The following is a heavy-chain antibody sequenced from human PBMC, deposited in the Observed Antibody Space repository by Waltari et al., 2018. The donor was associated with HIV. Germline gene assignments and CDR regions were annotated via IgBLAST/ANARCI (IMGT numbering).Heavy chain of an antibody. D-gene: IGHD3-10*01. CDR1: GGSIDTSSYY. V-gene: IGHV4-39*07. J-gene: IGHJ4*02. CDR2: IYYDVST. CDR3: ARDPGRAAALDS. Sequence: QLQLQESGPGLVKPSETLSLTCTVSGGSIDTSSYYWGWIREPPGKGLEYIGNIYYDVSTPYNTPLKSRVTISIDTSKNQFSLKLTSVTAADTAVYYCARDPGRAAALDSWGQGTLVTVSS.